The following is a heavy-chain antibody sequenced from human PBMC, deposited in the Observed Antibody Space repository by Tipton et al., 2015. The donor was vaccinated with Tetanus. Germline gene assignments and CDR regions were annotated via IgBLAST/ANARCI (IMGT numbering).Heavy chain of an antibody. D-gene: IGHD6-6*01. Sequence: TLSLTCTVSGGSISGSPYFWNWIRQQPGKGPEWIGYIYYSGSTYYNPSLKSRVTISVDTSKNQFSLKMNSVTAADTAVYYCAKDQGGGRVVRLNWFDPWGPGTLVAVSP. CDR3: AKDQGGGRVVRLNWFDP. CDR2: IYYSGST. V-gene: IGHV4-31*03. J-gene: IGHJ5*02. CDR1: GGSISGSPYF.